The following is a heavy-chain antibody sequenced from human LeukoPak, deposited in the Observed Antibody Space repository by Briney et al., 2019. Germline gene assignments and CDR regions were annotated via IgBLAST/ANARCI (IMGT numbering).Heavy chain of an antibody. J-gene: IGHJ4*02. Sequence: GGSLRLSCAASGFTFSAYHMNWVRQAPGKGLEWISFISSDSGTIYYADSVRGRFTISRNNAANSLYLQMNNLRDEDTAVYYCARRDPFDYWGQGTMVTVSS. V-gene: IGHV3-48*02. CDR3: ARRDPFDY. CDR1: GFTFSAYH. CDR2: ISSDSGTI.